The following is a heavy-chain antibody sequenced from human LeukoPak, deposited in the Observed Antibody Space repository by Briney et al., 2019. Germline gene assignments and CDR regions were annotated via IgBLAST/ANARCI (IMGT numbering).Heavy chain of an antibody. CDR2: ISGSGGST. CDR1: GFTFSSYA. V-gene: IGHV3-23*01. J-gene: IGHJ5*02. CDR3: ARVNSGYCSGGSCYGWFDP. D-gene: IGHD2-15*01. Sequence: GGSLRLSCAASGFTFSSYAMSWVRQAPGKGLEWVSAISGSGGSTYYADSVKGRFTISRDNAKNSLYLQMNSLRAEDTALYHCARVNSGYCSGGSCYGWFDPWGQGTLVTVSS.